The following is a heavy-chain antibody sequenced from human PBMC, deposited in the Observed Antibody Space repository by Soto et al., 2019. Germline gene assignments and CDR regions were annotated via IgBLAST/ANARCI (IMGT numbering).Heavy chain of an antibody. CDR1: GYSFTSHC. Sequence: PGESLKIPCKGSGYSFTSHCIGWVRQMPGKGLEWMGIIYPGDSDTRYSPSFQGQVTISADKSISTAYLQWSSLKASDTAMYYCARLSGLYYYYYGMDIWGQGTTVTVS. J-gene: IGHJ6*02. V-gene: IGHV5-51*01. D-gene: IGHD6-19*01. CDR2: IYPGDSDT. CDR3: ARLSGLYYYYYGMDI.